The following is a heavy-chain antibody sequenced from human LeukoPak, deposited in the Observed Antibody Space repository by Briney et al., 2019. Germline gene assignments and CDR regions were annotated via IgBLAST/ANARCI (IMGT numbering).Heavy chain of an antibody. Sequence: SVKFSCKASGGTCSSYAISWVPQAPGQGLEWMGGIIPIFGTANYAQKFQGRVTITADESTSTAYMELSSLRSEDTAVYYCARANFRDAFDIWGQGTMVTVSS. CDR3: ARANFRDAFDI. CDR2: IIPIFGTA. CDR1: GGTCSSYA. J-gene: IGHJ3*02. V-gene: IGHV1-69*01. D-gene: IGHD4/OR15-4a*01.